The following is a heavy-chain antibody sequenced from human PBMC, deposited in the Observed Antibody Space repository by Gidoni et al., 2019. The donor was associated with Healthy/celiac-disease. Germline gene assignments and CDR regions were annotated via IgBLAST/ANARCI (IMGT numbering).Heavy chain of an antibody. CDR2: ISGSGVST. CDR1: GFPFSSYA. J-gene: IGHJ3*02. CDR3: ASNSGYDGTYDAFDI. Sequence: EVQLLEYGGGLVQPGGSLRLSCAASGFPFSSYAISWVRQAPRKGREWVSAISGSGVSTYYADSVKGRFTISRDNSKNTLYLQMNSLRAEDTAVYYCASNSGYDGTYDAFDIWGQGTMVTVSS. V-gene: IGHV3-23*01. D-gene: IGHD5-12*01.